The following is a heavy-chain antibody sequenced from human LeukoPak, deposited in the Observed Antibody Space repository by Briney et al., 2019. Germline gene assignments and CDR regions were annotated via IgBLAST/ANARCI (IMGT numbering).Heavy chain of an antibody. Sequence: GGSLRLSCAASGFTFSRNSMNWVRQAPGKGLEWVSSISSSSSYIYYADSVKGRFTISRDNAKKSLYLQMNSLRAEDTAVYYCAELGITMIGGVWGKGTTVTISS. J-gene: IGHJ6*04. D-gene: IGHD3-10*02. V-gene: IGHV3-21*01. CDR1: GFTFSRNS. CDR2: ISSSSSYI. CDR3: AELGITMIGGV.